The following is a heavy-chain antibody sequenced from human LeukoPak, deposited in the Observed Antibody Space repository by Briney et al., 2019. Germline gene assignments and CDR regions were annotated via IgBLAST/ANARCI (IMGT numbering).Heavy chain of an antibody. Sequence: SETLSVTCTVSGGSISNYYWSWIRQPVGKGLEWIGRIYTRGSTNYNPSLKSRVTMSVDTSKNQFSLKLSSVTAADTAVYYCARGRYCSADICSGGDAFDIWGQGTMVSVSS. D-gene: IGHD2-15*01. CDR1: GGSISNYY. J-gene: IGHJ3*02. CDR3: ARGRYCSADICSGGDAFDI. CDR2: IYTRGST. V-gene: IGHV4-4*07.